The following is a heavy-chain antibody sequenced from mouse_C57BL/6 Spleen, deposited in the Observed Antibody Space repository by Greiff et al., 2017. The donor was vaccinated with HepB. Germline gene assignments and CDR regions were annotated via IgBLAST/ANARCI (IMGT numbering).Heavy chain of an antibody. Sequence: QVQLQQSGPELVKPGASVKISCKASGYAFSSSWMNWVKQRPGKGLEWIGRIYPGDGDTNYNGKFKGKATLTADKSSSTAYMQLSSLTSEDSAVYFCAGEGGGYFDVWGTGTTVTVSS. CDR3: AGEGGGYFDV. CDR2: IYPGDGDT. J-gene: IGHJ1*03. CDR1: GYAFSSSW. V-gene: IGHV1-82*01.